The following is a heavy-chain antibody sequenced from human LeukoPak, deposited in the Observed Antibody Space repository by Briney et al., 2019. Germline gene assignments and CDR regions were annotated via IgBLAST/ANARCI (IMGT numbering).Heavy chain of an antibody. CDR3: ARGASRSFDY. CDR2: MNPNSGNT. CDR1: GYTFTGYY. Sequence: ASVKVSCKASGYTFTGYYIHWVRQAPGQGLEWMGWMNPNSGNTAYVQKFQGRVTMTRTTSINTAYMELSGLRSADTAVYYCARGASRSFDYWGQGTLVTVSS. J-gene: IGHJ4*01. V-gene: IGHV1-8*02.